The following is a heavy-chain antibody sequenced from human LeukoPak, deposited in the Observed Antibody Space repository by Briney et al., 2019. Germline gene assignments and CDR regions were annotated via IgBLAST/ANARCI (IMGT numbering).Heavy chain of an antibody. V-gene: IGHV1-18*01. Sequence: ASVTVSCKASGYTFTSYGISWVRQAPGQGLEWLGWISAYNGNTNYAQKLQGRVTMTTETSTTTAYMSLRIITLNDTAVSYCETNPEDGDYWGDGAQGPLVSV. J-gene: IGHJ4*02. CDR3: ETNPEDGDYWGD. CDR1: GYTFTSYG. D-gene: IGHD4-17*01. CDR2: ISAYNGNT.